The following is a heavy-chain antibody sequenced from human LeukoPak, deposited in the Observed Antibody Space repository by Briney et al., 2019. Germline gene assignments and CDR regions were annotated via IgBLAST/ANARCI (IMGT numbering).Heavy chain of an antibody. CDR2: ITSSGGTI. V-gene: IGHV3-48*03. CDR1: GFTFSNYE. D-gene: IGHD3-10*01. CDR3: ASRPPPSRGPYDY. Sequence: PGGSLRLSCAASGFTFSNYEMNWVRQAPGKGLEWVSYITSSGGTIYYADSVKGRFTISRDNAENSLYLQMHSLRAEDTAVYYCASRPPPSRGPYDYWGQGTLVTVSS. J-gene: IGHJ4*02.